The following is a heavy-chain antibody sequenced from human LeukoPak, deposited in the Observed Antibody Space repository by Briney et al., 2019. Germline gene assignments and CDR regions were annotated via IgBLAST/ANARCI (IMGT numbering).Heavy chain of an antibody. Sequence: EASVKVSCKASGYTFTSYGISWVRQAPGQGLEWMGWISAYNGNTNYAQKLQGRVTMTTDTSTSTAYMELRSLRSDDTAVYYCARDIMKSIAARHGRKNWFDPWGQGTLVTVSS. CDR3: ARDIMKSIAARHGRKNWFDP. CDR2: ISAYNGNT. J-gene: IGHJ5*02. CDR1: GYTFTSYG. D-gene: IGHD6-6*01. V-gene: IGHV1-18*01.